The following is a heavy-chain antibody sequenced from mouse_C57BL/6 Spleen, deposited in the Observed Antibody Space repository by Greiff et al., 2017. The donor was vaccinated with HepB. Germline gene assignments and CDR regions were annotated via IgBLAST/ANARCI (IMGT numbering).Heavy chain of an antibody. D-gene: IGHD2-3*01. J-gene: IGHJ3*01. CDR1: GYSITSGYY. CDR2: ISYDGSN. CDR3: ARDGYYEGFAY. Sequence: DVKLQESGPGLVKPSQSLSLTCSVTGYSITSGYYWNWIRQFPGNKLEWMGYISYDGSNNYNPSLKNRISITRDTSKNQFFLKLNSVTTEDTATYYCARDGYYEGFAYWGQGTLVTVSA. V-gene: IGHV3-6*01.